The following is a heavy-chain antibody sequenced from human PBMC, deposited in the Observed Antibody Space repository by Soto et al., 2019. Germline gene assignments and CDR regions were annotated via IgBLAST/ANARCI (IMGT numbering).Heavy chain of an antibody. J-gene: IGHJ4*02. Sequence: QLQLQESGSGLVKPSQTLSLTCAVSGGSISSGGYSWSWIRQPPGKGLEWIGYISHSGSTYFNPSLKGRVHVSVERSKNQLSLKLSSVPAADTAVYYCARGGLLPDYWGQGTLVTVSS. V-gene: IGHV4-30-2*01. CDR2: ISHSGST. CDR1: GGSISSGGYS. D-gene: IGHD6-19*01. CDR3: ARGGLLPDY.